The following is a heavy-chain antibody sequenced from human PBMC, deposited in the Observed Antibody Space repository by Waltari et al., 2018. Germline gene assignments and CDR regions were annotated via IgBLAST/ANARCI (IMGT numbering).Heavy chain of an antibody. CDR3: AREENYYYAMDV. CDR2: SNGDGSGT. CDR1: GFLFSAYW. V-gene: IGHV3-74*01. J-gene: IGHJ6*02. Sequence: EVQLVESGGGLVQPGGSLRLSCTASGFLFSAYWMHWVRQVPGEGLVWVSRSNGDGSGTTYADSVKGRVTITRDNARNTLYLEINSVRTEDTGVYYYAREENYYYAMDVWGQGTAVTVSS.